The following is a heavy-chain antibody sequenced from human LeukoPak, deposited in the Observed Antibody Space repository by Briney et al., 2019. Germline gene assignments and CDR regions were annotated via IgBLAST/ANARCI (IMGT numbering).Heavy chain of an antibody. CDR1: GFTFDDYG. Sequence: PGGSLRLSCAASGFTFDDYGMSWVRQAPGKGLEWVSGINWNGGSTGYADSVKGRFTISRDNAKNSLYLQMNSLRAEDTALYYCARSVGYSSSSYVGFFDYWGQGTLVTVSS. CDR2: INWNGGST. J-gene: IGHJ4*02. V-gene: IGHV3-20*04. CDR3: ARSVGYSSSSYVGFFDY. D-gene: IGHD6-13*01.